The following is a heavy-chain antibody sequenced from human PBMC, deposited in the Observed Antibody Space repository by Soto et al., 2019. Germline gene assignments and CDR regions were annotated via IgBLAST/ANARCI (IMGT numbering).Heavy chain of an antibody. V-gene: IGHV3-30-3*01. CDR3: ARDTRQGY. J-gene: IGHJ4*02. CDR1: GFTFSSYA. CDR2: ISYDGSNK. Sequence: QVQLVESGGGVVQPGRSLRLSCAASGFTFSSYAMHWVRQAPGKGLEWVAVISYDGSNKYYADSVKGRFTISRDNSKNTLYLQMNSLRAEDTAVYYCARDTRQGYWGQGTLVTVSS.